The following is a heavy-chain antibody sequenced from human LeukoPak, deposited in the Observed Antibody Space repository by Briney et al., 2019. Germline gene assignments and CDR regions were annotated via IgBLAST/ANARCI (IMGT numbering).Heavy chain of an antibody. D-gene: IGHD6-13*01. CDR1: GGSISSGNYY. CDR2: IYYSGST. Sequence: SETQSLTCTVPGGSISSGNYYWSWIRQPPGKGLEWIGYIYYSGSTYYNPSLKSRVTISVDTSKNQFSLKLSSVTAADTAVYYCARVYSSSWLIDYWGQGTLVTVSS. CDR3: ARVYSSSWLIDY. V-gene: IGHV4-30-4*08. J-gene: IGHJ4*02.